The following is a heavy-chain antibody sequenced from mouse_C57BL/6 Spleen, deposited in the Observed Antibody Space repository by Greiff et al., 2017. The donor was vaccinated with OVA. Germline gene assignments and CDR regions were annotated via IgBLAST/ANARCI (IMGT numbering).Heavy chain of an antibody. J-gene: IGHJ3*01. Sequence: QVHVKQPGAELVRPGSSVKLSCKASGYTFTSYWMHWVKQRPIQGLEWIGNIDPSDSETHYNQKFKDKATLTVDKSSSTAYMQRSSLTSEDSAVYYCAREVVTTTGVFAYWGQGTLVTVSA. CDR1: GYTFTSYW. CDR2: IDPSDSET. CDR3: AREVVTTTGVFAY. V-gene: IGHV1-52*01. D-gene: IGHD2-2*01.